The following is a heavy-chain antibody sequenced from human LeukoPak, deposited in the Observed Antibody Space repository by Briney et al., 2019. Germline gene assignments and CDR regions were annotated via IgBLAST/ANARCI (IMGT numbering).Heavy chain of an antibody. Sequence: SETLSLTCTVSGGSISSYYWSWIRQPPGKGLEWIGYIYYSGSTNYNPSLKSRVTISVDTSKNQFSLKLSSVTAADTAVYYCARHRMSGLTSEWGQGTMVTVSS. V-gene: IGHV4-59*08. CDR1: GGSISSYY. CDR2: IYYSGST. CDR3: ARHRMSGLTSE. J-gene: IGHJ3*01. D-gene: IGHD3-10*01.